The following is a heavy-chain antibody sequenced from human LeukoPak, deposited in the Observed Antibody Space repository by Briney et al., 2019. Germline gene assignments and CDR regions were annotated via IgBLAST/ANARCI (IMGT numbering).Heavy chain of an antibody. V-gene: IGHV4-39*07. CDR3: ARVLTYVPYYYGSGSYYTHPPLHGMDV. CDR1: GGSISSSSYY. Sequence: SETLSLTCTVSGGSISSSSYYWGWIRQPPGKGLEWIGEINHSGSTNYNPSLKSRVTISVDTSKNQFSLKLSSVTAADTAVYYCARVLTYVPYYYGSGSYYTHPPLHGMDVWGQGTTVTVSS. J-gene: IGHJ6*02. CDR2: INHSGST. D-gene: IGHD3-10*01.